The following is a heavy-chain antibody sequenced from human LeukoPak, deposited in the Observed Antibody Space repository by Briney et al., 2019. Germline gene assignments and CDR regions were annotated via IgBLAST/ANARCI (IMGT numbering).Heavy chain of an antibody. D-gene: IGHD3-9*01. Sequence: SETLSLTCTVSAYSISSGYYWGWIRQPPGKGLEWIGNLYPNGNTYYNPSLQSRVTISVDTSKNQFSLKLSSVTAADTAVYYCARQTFDWLLSSYNWFDPWGQGTLVTVSS. V-gene: IGHV4-38-2*02. CDR2: LYPNGNT. J-gene: IGHJ5*02. CDR3: ARQTFDWLLSSYNWFDP. CDR1: AYSISSGYY.